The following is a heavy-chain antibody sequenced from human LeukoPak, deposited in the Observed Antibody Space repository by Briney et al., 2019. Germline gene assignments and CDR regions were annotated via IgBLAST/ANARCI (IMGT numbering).Heavy chain of an antibody. D-gene: IGHD6-19*01. CDR3: VASSGWYFQY. V-gene: IGHV3-7*05. CDR2: INQDGSEK. CDR1: GLTFRGYW. J-gene: IGHJ4*02. Sequence: PGGSLRLSCAASGLTFRGYWMNWVRQAPGKGLEWVANINQDGSEKYYVDSVKGRFTISSDNAQNSLYMQMSSLRAEDTAVYYCVASSGWYFQYWGQGTLVTVSS.